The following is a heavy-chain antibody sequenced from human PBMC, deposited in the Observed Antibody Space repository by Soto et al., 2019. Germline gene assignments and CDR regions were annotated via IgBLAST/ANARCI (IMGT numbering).Heavy chain of an antibody. V-gene: IGHV1-69*13. CDR2: IIPIFGTS. CDR3: ARXVVGTYYDSRGADAFDI. Sequence: SVKVSCKASGGTFSSYAISWVRQAPGQGLEWMGGIIPIFGTSNYAQKFQGRVTITADESTSTAYMELSGLRSEDTAVYYCARXVVGTYYDSRGADAFDIWGQGTMVTVSS. J-gene: IGHJ3*02. CDR1: GGTFSSYA. D-gene: IGHD3-22*01.